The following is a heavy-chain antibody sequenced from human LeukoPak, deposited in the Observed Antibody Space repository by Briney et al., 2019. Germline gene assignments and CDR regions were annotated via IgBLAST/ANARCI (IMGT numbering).Heavy chain of an antibody. CDR2: IYSGGST. Sequence: GGSLRLSCAASGFTVSSNYMSWVRQAPGKGLEWVSVIYSGGSTYYADSVKGRFTISRDNSKNTLYLQMNSLRAEDTAVYYCARDSSGPFDYWGQGTLATVSS. CDR1: GFTVSSNY. J-gene: IGHJ4*02. D-gene: IGHD3-22*01. CDR3: ARDSSGPFDY. V-gene: IGHV3-66*02.